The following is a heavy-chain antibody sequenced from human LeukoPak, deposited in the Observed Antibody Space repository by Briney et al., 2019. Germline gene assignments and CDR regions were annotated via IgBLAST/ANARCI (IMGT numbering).Heavy chain of an antibody. CDR3: ARERVSSRGFDD. D-gene: IGHD6-6*01. CDR1: GFTISSHW. Sequence: GGSLRLSCAASGFTISSHWMHWVRQAPGKGLVWVSRFSGDASSTSYADSVKGRFTISRDNAKNTLYLQMNSLRAEDTAVYYCARERVSSRGFDDWGQGTLVTVSS. V-gene: IGHV3-74*01. J-gene: IGHJ4*02. CDR2: FSGDASST.